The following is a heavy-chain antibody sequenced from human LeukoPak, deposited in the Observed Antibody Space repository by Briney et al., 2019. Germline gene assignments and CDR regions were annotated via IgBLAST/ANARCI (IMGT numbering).Heavy chain of an antibody. CDR1: GYTFTSYG. Sequence: ASVKVSCKASGYTFTSYGISWVRQAPGQGLEWMGWISAYNGNTNYAQKLQGRVTMTTDTSTSTAYMELSSLRSEDTAVYYCARDRAYYYDSSGPPGAFDIWGQGTMVTVSS. CDR2: ISAYNGNT. D-gene: IGHD3-22*01. J-gene: IGHJ3*02. V-gene: IGHV1-18*01. CDR3: ARDRAYYYDSSGPPGAFDI.